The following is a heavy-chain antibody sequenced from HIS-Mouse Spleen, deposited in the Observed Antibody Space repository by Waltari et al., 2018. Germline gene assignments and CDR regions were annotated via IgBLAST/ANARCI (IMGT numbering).Heavy chain of an antibody. V-gene: IGHV1-8*01. J-gene: IGHJ4*02. CDR3: ARGHDYSNYFDY. CDR1: GYTFTSSD. CDR2: MNPNSGNT. D-gene: IGHD4-4*01. Sequence: QVQLVQSGAEVKKPGASVKVSCKASGYTFTSSDITCVRQATGQGLGWMGWMNPNSGNTGYAQKFQGRVTMTRNTSISTAYMELSSLRSEDTAVYYCARGHDYSNYFDYWGQGTLVTVSS.